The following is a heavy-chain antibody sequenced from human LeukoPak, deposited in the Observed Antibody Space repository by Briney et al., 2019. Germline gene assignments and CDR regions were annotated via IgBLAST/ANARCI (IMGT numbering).Heavy chain of an antibody. J-gene: IGHJ4*02. V-gene: IGHV4-38-2*02. CDR1: GYSISSGYY. CDR2: IYHSGST. Sequence: SETLSLTCTVSGYSISSGYYWGWIRQPPGKGLEWIGSIYHSGSTYYNPSLKSRVTISVDTSKNQFSLKLSSVTAADTAVYYCARDPRGAVAGFDHWGQGTLVTVSS. CDR3: ARDPRGAVAGFDH. D-gene: IGHD6-19*01.